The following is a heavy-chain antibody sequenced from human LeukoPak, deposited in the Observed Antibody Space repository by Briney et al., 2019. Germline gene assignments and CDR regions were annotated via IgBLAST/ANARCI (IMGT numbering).Heavy chain of an antibody. CDR2: VFHTGST. D-gene: IGHD1-26*01. V-gene: IGHV4-59*01. J-gene: IGHJ4*02. CDR3: ARDRGSQPFIDY. CDR1: GGSISPYY. Sequence: SETLSLTCTVSGGSISPYYWSWIRQPPGKGLEWIGYVFHTGSTNYNPSLKSRVTISVDTSKNQFSLKLSSVTAADTAVYYCARDRGSQPFIDYWGQGTLVTVSS.